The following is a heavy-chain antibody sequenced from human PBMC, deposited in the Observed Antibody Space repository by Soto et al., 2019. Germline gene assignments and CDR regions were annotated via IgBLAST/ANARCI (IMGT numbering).Heavy chain of an antibody. J-gene: IGHJ6*02. CDR3: ARAGGGNWNGQGWDYYHGMDV. V-gene: IGHV6-1*01. D-gene: IGHD1-20*01. Sequence: SQTLSLTCAISGDSVSSNSAAWNWIRQSPSRGLEWLGRTYYRSKWYNDYAVSVKSRITINPDTSKNQFSLQLNSVTPEDTAVYYCARAGGGNWNGQGWDYYHGMDVWGQGTTVTVSS. CDR1: GDSVSSNSAA. CDR2: TYYRSKWYN.